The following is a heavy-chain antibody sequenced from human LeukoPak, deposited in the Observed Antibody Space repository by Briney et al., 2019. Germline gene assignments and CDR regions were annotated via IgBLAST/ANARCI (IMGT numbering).Heavy chain of an antibody. J-gene: IGHJ5*02. CDR1: GGSIRGYS. CDR2: FHNSRTT. D-gene: IGHD3-10*01. V-gene: IGHV4-59*01. Sequence: KPSETLSLTCTVSGGSIRGYSWTWSRQPPGQGLEWIGYFHNSRTTSNNPSLTGRVIISVDRAMAQISLKLNSVTAADTAVYYCARGHLGLSPCGQGTLVTVSS. CDR3: ARGHLGLSP.